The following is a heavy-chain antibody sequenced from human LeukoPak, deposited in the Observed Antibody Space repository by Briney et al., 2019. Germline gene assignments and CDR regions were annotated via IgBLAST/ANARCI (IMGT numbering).Heavy chain of an antibody. V-gene: IGHV1-46*01. CDR3: ASGGIEDYYYMDV. CDR1: GYTFSGYY. J-gene: IGHJ6*03. D-gene: IGHD3-16*01. CDR2: INPSGGST. Sequence: ASVKVSCKASGYTFSGYYMHWVRQAPGQGLEWMGIINPSGGSTSYAQKFQGRVTMTRDTSTSTVYMELSSLRSEDTAVYYCASGGIEDYYYMDVWGKGTTVTVSS.